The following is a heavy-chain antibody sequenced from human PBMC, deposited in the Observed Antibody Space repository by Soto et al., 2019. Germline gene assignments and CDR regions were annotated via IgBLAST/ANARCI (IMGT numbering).Heavy chain of an antibody. V-gene: IGHV1-18*01. D-gene: IGHD2-21*01. CDR1: GYTFTSYD. CDR3: ARKHGGHFDY. J-gene: IGHJ4*02. CDR2: VSAYNGDT. Sequence: QVQLEQSGAEVKKPGASVKVSCQASGYTFTSYDISWVRQAPGQGLEWMGWVSAYNGDTLYAQKFQGRVSMTTDTSTSTAYMELRSLRSDDTAVYYCARKHGGHFDYGGQGTLVTVSS.